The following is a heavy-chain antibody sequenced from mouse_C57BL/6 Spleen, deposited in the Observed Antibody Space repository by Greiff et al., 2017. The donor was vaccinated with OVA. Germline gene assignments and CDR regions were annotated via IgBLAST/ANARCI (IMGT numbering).Heavy chain of an antibody. Sequence: EVMLVESGGGLVKPGGSLKLSCAASGFTFSSYAMSWVRQTPEKRLEWVATISDGGSYTYYPDNVKGRFTISRDNAKNNLYLQMSHLKSEDTAMYYCARDHYYFDYWGQGTTLTVSS. V-gene: IGHV5-4*01. CDR3: ARDHYYFDY. J-gene: IGHJ2*01. CDR1: GFTFSSYA. CDR2: ISDGGSYT.